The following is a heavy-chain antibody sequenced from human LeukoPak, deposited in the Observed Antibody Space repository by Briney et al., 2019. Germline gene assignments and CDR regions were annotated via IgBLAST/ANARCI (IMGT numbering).Heavy chain of an antibody. V-gene: IGHV3-30*04. CDR1: GFTFSGSA. Sequence: GRSLRLSCAASGFTFSGSAMHWVRQAPGKGLEWVAVISYDGSNKYYPESVKGRFTISRDNSKNTLYLQMNSLRAEDTAGYYCAKDKGYYYYGMDVWGQGTTVTVSS. J-gene: IGHJ6*02. CDR3: AKDKGYYYYGMDV. CDR2: ISYDGSNK.